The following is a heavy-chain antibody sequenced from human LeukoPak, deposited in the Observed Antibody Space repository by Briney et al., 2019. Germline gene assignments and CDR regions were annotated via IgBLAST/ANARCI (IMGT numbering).Heavy chain of an antibody. CDR2: ISSSSSYI. Sequence: GGSLRLSCAASGFTFSSYSMNWVRQAPGKGLEWVSSISSSSSYIYYADSVKGRFTISRDNAKNSLYLQMNSLRAEDTAVYYCARPGVTNGALDIWGQGTMVTVSS. V-gene: IGHV3-21*01. D-gene: IGHD2-8*01. CDR1: GFTFSSYS. CDR3: ARPGVTNGALDI. J-gene: IGHJ3*02.